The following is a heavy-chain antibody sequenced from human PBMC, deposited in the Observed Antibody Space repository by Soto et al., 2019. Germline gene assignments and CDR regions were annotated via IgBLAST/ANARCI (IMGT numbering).Heavy chain of an antibody. Sequence: EVQLLESGGGLVQPGGSLRLSCAASGFTFSSYAMSWVRQAPGKGLEWVSTLTDSGGNTFYTDSVKGRFTISRDNSKNTLYLEMKSRGVEDTATYYCAKRGEYCFEYWGQGTLVTVSS. J-gene: IGHJ4*02. CDR3: AKRGEYCFEY. D-gene: IGHD3-16*01. V-gene: IGHV3-23*01. CDR2: LTDSGGNT. CDR1: GFTFSSYA.